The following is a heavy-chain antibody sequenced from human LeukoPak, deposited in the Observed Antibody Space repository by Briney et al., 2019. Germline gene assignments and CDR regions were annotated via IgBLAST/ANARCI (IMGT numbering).Heavy chain of an antibody. CDR2: INPNSGGT. D-gene: IGHD5-18*01. J-gene: IGHJ4*02. CDR1: GYTFTGYY. CDR3: ARGEYSYGYFDY. V-gene: IGHV1-2*02. Sequence: ASVKVSCKASGYTFTGYYIHWVRQAPGQGHEWMEWINPNSGGTNYAQKFQGRVTMTRDTYISTAYMELSSLRSDDTAVYYCARGEYSYGYFDYWGQGTLVTVSS.